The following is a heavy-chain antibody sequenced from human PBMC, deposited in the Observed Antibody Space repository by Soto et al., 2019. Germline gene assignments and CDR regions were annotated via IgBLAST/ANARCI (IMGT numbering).Heavy chain of an antibody. D-gene: IGHD3-16*02. J-gene: IGHJ6*03. V-gene: IGHV4-34*01. CDR3: ARAPYRQTYYYYYMDV. CDR1: GGSFSGYY. Sequence: SETLSLTCAVYGGSFSGYYWSWIRQPPGKGLEWIGEINHSGSTNYNPSLKSRVTISVDTSKNQFSLKLSSVTAADTAVYYCARAPYRQTYYYYYMDVWGKGTTVTVSS. CDR2: INHSGST.